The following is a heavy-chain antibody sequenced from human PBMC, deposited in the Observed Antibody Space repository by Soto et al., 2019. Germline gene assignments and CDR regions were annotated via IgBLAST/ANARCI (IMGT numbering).Heavy chain of an antibody. CDR3: ARGRYGDY. D-gene: IGHD1-1*01. J-gene: IGHJ4*02. CDR2: ISAHNGNT. V-gene: IGHV1-18*01. Sequence: QVHLVQSGAEVKKPGASVKVSCQGSGYAFTTYGITWVRQAPGQGREWMGWISAHNGNTNYAQKLQGRVTVTRDTSTSAAYMELRSLRYGDTGVYYCARGRYGDYWGQGALVTVSS. CDR1: GYAFTTYG.